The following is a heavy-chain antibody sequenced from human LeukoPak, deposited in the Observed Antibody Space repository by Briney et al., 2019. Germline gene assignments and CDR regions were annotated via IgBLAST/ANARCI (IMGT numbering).Heavy chain of an antibody. J-gene: IGHJ4*02. CDR3: ARRSGYDILTGYYPFDY. Sequence: SETLSLTCTVSGGSLSSSSYYWGWIRQPPGKGLEWIGSIYCSGSTYYNPSLKSRVTISVDTSKNQFSLKLSSVTAADTAVYYCARRSGYDILTGYYPFDYWGQGTLVTVSS. V-gene: IGHV4-39*01. CDR1: GGSLSSSSYY. CDR2: IYCSGST. D-gene: IGHD3-9*01.